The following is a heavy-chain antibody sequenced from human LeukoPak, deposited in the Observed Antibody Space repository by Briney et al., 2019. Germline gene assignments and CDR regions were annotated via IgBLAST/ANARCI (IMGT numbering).Heavy chain of an antibody. Sequence: SVKVSCKASGYTFTSYGISWVRQAPGQGLEWMGGIIPIFGTANYAQKFQGRVTITTDESTSTAYMELSSLRSEDTAVYYCASRYAHWGQGTLVTVPS. CDR3: ASRYAH. CDR2: IIPIFGTA. CDR1: GYTFTSYG. J-gene: IGHJ4*02. V-gene: IGHV1-69*05. D-gene: IGHD2-2*01.